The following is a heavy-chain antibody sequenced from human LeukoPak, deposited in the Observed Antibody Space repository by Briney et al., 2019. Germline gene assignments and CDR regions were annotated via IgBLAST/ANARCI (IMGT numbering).Heavy chain of an antibody. Sequence: SETLSLTCTVSGGSISSYYWSWIRQPARKGLEWIGRIYTSGSTNYNPSLKSRVTMSVDTSKNQFSLKLSSVTAADTAVYYCASGPRLLVVAAPFFDYWGQGTLVTVSS. D-gene: IGHD2-15*01. J-gene: IGHJ4*02. CDR1: GGSISSYY. CDR3: ASGPRLLVVAAPFFDY. V-gene: IGHV4-4*07. CDR2: IYTSGST.